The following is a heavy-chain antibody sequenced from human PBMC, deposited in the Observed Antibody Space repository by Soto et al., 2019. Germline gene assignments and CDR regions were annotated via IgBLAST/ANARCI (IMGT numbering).Heavy chain of an antibody. CDR1: GFSLTTGGVA. D-gene: IGHD2-15*01. V-gene: IGHV2-5*02. CDR2: IYWDDDK. CDR3: AHSECRGAVCYSRWYFGL. J-gene: IGHJ2*01. Sequence: QITLKESGPTLVKPTQTLTLTCTFSGFSLTTGGVAVGWIRQPPGKALEWLALIYWDDDKRYSPSLKSRLSITKHTSKYLVVLTMTIMDPVDTATYYCAHSECRGAVCYSRWYFGLWGRGTLVTVSS.